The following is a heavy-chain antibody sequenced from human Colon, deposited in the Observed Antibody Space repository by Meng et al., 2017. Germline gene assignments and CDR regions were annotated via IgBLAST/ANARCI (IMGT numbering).Heavy chain of an antibody. CDR2: ISAHNGNT. CDR1: GYSFTSYA. J-gene: IGHJ6*02. D-gene: IGHD1-14*01. V-gene: IGHV1-18*01. Sequence: ASVKVSCKASGYSFTSYAISWIRQAPGQGLEWMGWISAHNGNTHYAQSLQGRVTLTTDTSTSTAYMEVRSLRSDDTAVYYYMTTALTADYYYYGKDVGGQGTTVTVSS. CDR3: MTTALTADYYYYGKDV.